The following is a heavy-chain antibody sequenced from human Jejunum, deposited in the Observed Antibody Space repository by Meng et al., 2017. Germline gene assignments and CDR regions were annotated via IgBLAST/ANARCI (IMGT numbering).Heavy chain of an antibody. CDR3: ARDNWGSIDY. CDR1: GGFASSGSYY. CDR2: NFDNGRT. V-gene: IGHV4-61*01. J-gene: IGHJ4*02. Sequence: LQESGPGLVSPSETLSLTCTVSGGFASSGSYYWTWVRQSPGKGLEWIGYNFDNGRTNYNPSLKSRVTMSVDTSRNQFSLKLSSVTAADTAVYYCARDNWGSIDYWGQGVLVTVSS. D-gene: IGHD7-27*01.